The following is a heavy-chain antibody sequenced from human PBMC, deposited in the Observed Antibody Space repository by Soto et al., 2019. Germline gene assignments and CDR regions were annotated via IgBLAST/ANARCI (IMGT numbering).Heavy chain of an antibody. Sequence: QVQLVESGGGVVQPGTSLRLSCAASGFSFSDSGIHWVRQAPGKGLEWVTHISYDGKIRYYADSVKDRFTISRDNSKNTVYVQMNSLRPEETAVYHCVRSSFRGYYYEWFDFWGQGTLVTVSS. J-gene: IGHJ5*01. CDR1: GFSFSDSG. CDR3: VRSSFRGYYYEWFDF. CDR2: ISYDGKIR. V-gene: IGHV3-30*03. D-gene: IGHD3-22*01.